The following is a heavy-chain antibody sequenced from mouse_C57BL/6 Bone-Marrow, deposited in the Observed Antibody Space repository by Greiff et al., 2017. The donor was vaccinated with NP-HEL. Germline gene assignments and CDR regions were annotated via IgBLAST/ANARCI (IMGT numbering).Heavy chain of an antibody. Sequence: EVHLVESGGGLVKPGGSLKLSCAASGFTFSSYAMSWVRQTPEKRLEWVATISDGGSYTYYPDNVKGRFTLSRVNAKNNLYLKMSHLTSEDTAMYYCAREITTVVATHWYFEVGGTGTTVTVSS. CDR3: AREITTVVATHWYFEV. CDR1: GFTFSSYA. V-gene: IGHV5-4*01. D-gene: IGHD1-1*01. J-gene: IGHJ1*03. CDR2: ISDGGSYT.